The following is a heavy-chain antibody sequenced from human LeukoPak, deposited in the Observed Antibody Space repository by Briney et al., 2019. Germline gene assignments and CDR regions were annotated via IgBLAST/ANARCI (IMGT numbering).Heavy chain of an antibody. Sequence: PGGSLRLSCAASGFTFSTYEMNWVRQAPGKGLEWVSFISSDGYSIYYADSVKGRFTISRDNAKNSLYLRMNSLRAEDTAVYYCARDHGLVAEPAFDVWGQGTMVTVSS. CDR2: ISSDGYSI. D-gene: IGHD2-15*01. CDR1: GFTFSTYE. J-gene: IGHJ3*01. V-gene: IGHV3-48*03. CDR3: ARDHGLVAEPAFDV.